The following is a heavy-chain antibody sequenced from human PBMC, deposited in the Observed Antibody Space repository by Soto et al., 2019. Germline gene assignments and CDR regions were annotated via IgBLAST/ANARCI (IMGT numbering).Heavy chain of an antibody. CDR3: AKAKYSTATWFDP. D-gene: IGHD6-6*01. CDR1: GFTFSDYG. CDR2: ISANGGST. J-gene: IGHJ5*02. V-gene: IGHV3-23*01. Sequence: GGSLRLSCAASGFTFSDYGMIWVRQAPGKGLEWVSSISANGGSTYYADSVKGRFSISRDNSKNTLFLQMNSLRAEDTAVYYCAKAKYSTATWFDPWGQGTLVTVSS.